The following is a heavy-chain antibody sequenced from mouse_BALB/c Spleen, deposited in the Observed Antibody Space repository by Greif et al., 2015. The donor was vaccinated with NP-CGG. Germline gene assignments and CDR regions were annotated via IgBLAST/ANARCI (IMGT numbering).Heavy chain of an antibody. CDR1: GYTFTSYW. CDR2: IFPGTGTT. V-gene: IGHV1S132*01. Sequence: QVQLQQSGAELVKPGASVKLSCKTSGYTFTSYWIQWVKQRPGQGLGWIGEIFPGTGTTYYNEKFKGKATLTIDTSSSTAYMQLSSLTSEDSAVYFCARGEKEFAYWGQGTLVTVSA. CDR3: ARGEKEFAY. J-gene: IGHJ3*01.